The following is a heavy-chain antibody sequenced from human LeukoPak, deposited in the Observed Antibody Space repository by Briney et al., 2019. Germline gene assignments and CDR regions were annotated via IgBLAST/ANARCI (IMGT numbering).Heavy chain of an antibody. CDR3: AKDPVNCSSTSCSHYYYYYMDV. CDR2: IRYDGSNK. D-gene: IGHD2-2*01. J-gene: IGHJ6*03. V-gene: IGHV3-30*02. CDR1: GFTFSSYG. Sequence: GGSLRLSCAASGFTFSSYGMHWVRQAPGKGLEWVAFIRYDGSNKYYADSVKGRFTISRDNSKNTLYLQMNSLRAGDTAVYYCAKDPVNCSSTSCSHYYYYYMDVWGKGTTVTVSS.